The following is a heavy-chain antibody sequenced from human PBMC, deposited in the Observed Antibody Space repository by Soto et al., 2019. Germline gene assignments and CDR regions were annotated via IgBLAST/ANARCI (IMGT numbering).Heavy chain of an antibody. CDR2: INTDGSVA. Sequence: GSLRLSCAASGLTFRSYWMHWVRQAPGKGLVWVSRINTDGSVAMYVDSVKGRFTISRDNAKNTLYLHMNSLRAEDTAVYYCVRDMQLWRLDSWAQGTLVTVSS. CDR3: VRDMQLWRLDS. CDR1: GLTFRSYW. J-gene: IGHJ4*02. V-gene: IGHV3-74*03. D-gene: IGHD2-21*01.